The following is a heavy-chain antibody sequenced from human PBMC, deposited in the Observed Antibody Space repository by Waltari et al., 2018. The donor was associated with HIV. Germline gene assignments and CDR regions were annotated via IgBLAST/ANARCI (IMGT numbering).Heavy chain of an antibody. CDR2: IIPIFGAA. V-gene: IGHV1-69*13. D-gene: IGHD1-20*01. CDR3: AGGPNNRARKSYYYGMDV. J-gene: IGHJ6*02. CDR1: GGTFITYA. Sequence: QVQLVQSGAEVKKPGSSVRVSCTASGGTFITYAISWVRQATGQGLEWVGGIIPIFGAASYAQKFEGRATVTADESTSTAYLELSSLRPEDTAIYYCAGGPNNRARKSYYYGMDVWGQGTKVTVSS.